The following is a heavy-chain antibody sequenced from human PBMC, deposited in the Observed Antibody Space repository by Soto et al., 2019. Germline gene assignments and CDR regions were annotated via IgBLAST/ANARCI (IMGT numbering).Heavy chain of an antibody. D-gene: IGHD3-10*01. CDR2: IWYDGSNK. J-gene: IGHJ4*02. V-gene: IGHV3-33*01. CDR1: GFTFSSYG. Sequence: GGSLRLSCAASGFTFSSYGMHWVRQAPGKGLEWVAVIWYDGSNKYYADSVKGRFTISRDNSKNTLYLQMNSLRAEDTAVYYCARGAMVRGVIIGYWGQGTLVTVSS. CDR3: ARGAMVRGVIIGY.